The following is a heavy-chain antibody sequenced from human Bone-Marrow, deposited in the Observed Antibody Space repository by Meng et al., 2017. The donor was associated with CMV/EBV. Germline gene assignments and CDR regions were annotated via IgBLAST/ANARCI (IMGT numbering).Heavy chain of an antibody. V-gene: IGHV1-69*10. CDR1: GYTFTGYY. Sequence: SVKVSCKASGYTFTGYYMHWVRQAPGQGLEWMGGLIPMLGIANYAQKFQVRVTITADESTATAYMDLSSLRSDDTAVYYFARGDWGSAFYYYDMDVWGQGTTVTVSS. J-gene: IGHJ6*02. D-gene: IGHD7-27*01. CDR2: LIPMLGIA. CDR3: ARGDWGSAFYYYDMDV.